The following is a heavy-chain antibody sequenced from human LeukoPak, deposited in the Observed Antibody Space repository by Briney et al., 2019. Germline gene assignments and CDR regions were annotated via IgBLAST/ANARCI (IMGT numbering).Heavy chain of an antibody. CDR2: INPNSGGT. CDR1: GYTFTSYY. J-gene: IGHJ4*02. Sequence: ASVKVSCKASGYTFTSYYMHWVRLAPGQGLEWMGWINPNSGGTNYAQKFQGRVTMTRDTSISTAYMELSRLRSDDTAVYYCARVEFLSGFDYWGQGTLVTVSS. CDR3: ARVEFLSGFDY. D-gene: IGHD2/OR15-2a*01. V-gene: IGHV1-2*02.